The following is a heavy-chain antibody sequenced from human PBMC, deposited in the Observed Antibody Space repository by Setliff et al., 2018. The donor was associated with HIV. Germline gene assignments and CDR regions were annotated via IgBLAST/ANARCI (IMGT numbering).Heavy chain of an antibody. CDR2: IYYSGGT. Sequence: PSETLSLTCTVSGGSISSNSYYWGWIRQPPGKGLEWIGSIYYSGGTYYNPSLKSRVTISVDTSKNQFFLKLSSVTAADTAVYYCVRGYCSSTTCYDDYYYMDVWGKGSTVTVSS. V-gene: IGHV4-39*07. CDR3: VRGYCSSTTCYDDYYYMDV. D-gene: IGHD2-2*01. J-gene: IGHJ6*03. CDR1: GGSISSNSYY.